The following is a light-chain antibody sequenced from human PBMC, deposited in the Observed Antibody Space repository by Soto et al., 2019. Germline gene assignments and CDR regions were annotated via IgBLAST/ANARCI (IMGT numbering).Light chain of an antibody. Sequence: EIVLTQSPGTLSLSPGERATLSCRASTSISSSYLAWYQQKPGQAPRLLIYGASSRATGIPDRFSGSGSGTDFTRNSSRLEREDFAVYYCQQYGGSPPSTFGQGTQLEIK. CDR2: GAS. CDR3: QQYGGSPPST. V-gene: IGKV3-20*01. J-gene: IGKJ2*01. CDR1: TSISSSY.